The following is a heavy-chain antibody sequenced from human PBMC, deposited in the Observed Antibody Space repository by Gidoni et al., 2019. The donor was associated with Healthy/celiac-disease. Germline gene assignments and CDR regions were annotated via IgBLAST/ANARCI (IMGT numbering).Heavy chain of an antibody. CDR3: ATPGVRIAVAGLH. D-gene: IGHD6-19*01. Sequence: EVQLVQSGAEVKQPGEALKISCKGSGYSFTSYWISWGRQMPGKGLAWMGIIYPGDSDTRYSPSFQGQVTIPADKAISTPYLQGRSLKASDTAMYYCATPGVRIAVAGLHWGQGTLVTVSS. CDR2: IYPGDSDT. J-gene: IGHJ1*01. V-gene: IGHV5-51*01. CDR1: GYSFTSYW.